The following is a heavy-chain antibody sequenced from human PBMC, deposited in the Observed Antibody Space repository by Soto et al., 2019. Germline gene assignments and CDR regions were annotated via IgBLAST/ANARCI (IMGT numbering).Heavy chain of an antibody. CDR2: ISGGGGNT. D-gene: IGHD6-19*01. V-gene: IGHV3-23*01. J-gene: IGHJ5*02. CDR1: GFTFSSYA. Sequence: EVQLLESGGGLVQPGGSLRLSCAASGFTFSSYAMSWVRQTPGKGLEWVSGISGGGGNTYYADSVTGRFTISRDNSRNTLNLQMNGRRAADTAIYYCAKDRGAGGRFSGIAVAGIPSWGQGTLVTVSS. CDR3: AKDRGAGGRFSGIAVAGIPS.